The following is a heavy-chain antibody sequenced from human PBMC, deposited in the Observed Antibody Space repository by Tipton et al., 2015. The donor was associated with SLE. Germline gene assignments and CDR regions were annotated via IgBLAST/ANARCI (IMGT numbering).Heavy chain of an antibody. CDR3: AKDRGTARVQGAVFDV. J-gene: IGHJ3*01. D-gene: IGHD6-6*01. V-gene: IGHV3-43*01. Sequence: SLRLSCAASGFNFDEYNMNWVRQVPGKGLEWVSLISWDGYKTYYAESVKGRFVISRDNSKNSLFLQMNSLPNEDSALYYCAKDRGTARVQGAVFDVWGQGTMVAVSP. CDR1: GFNFDEYN. CDR2: ISWDGYKT.